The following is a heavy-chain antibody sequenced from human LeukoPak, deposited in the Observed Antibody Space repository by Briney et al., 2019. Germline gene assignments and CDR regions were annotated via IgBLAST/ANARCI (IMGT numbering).Heavy chain of an antibody. D-gene: IGHD6-13*01. V-gene: IGHV3-23*01. CDR1: GFTFSSYA. J-gene: IGHJ3*02. CDR2: ISGSGGGT. Sequence: GGSLRLSCAASGFTFSSYAMTWVRQAPGKGLEWVSTISGSGGGTNYADSVMGRFTISRGNSENTLYLQMNSLRAEDTAVYYCAKSLRAAAGTGAFDIWGQGTMVTVSS. CDR3: AKSLRAAAGTGAFDI.